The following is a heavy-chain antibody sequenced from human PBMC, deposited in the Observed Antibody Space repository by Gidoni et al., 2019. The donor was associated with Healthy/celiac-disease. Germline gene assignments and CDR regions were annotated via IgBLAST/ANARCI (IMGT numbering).Heavy chain of an antibody. CDR1: GFTFDDDA. J-gene: IGHJ4*02. Sequence: EVQLVESGGGLVQPGRSLRLSCAASGFTFDDDAMHWVRQAPGKGLEWVSGISWNSGSIGYADSVKGRFTISRDNAKNSLYLQMNSLRAEDTALYYCAKAAAGTHPSPFDYWGQGTLVTVS. D-gene: IGHD6-13*01. V-gene: IGHV3-9*01. CDR3: AKAAAGTHPSPFDY. CDR2: ISWNSGSI.